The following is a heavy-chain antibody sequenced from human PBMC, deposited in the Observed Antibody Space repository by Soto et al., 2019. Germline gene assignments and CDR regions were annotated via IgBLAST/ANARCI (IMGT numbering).Heavy chain of an antibody. J-gene: IGHJ4*02. V-gene: IGHV3-23*01. D-gene: IGHD1-26*01. CDR2: FSGSGGAT. CDR3: AKAVGDY. Sequence: HPGGSLRLSCAASGFIASNYAMSWVRQAPGKGLEWVSGFSGSGGATFYADSVKGRFTITRDSSKNTIYLQMDRLRADDTAVYYCAKAVGDYWGRGTLVTVS. CDR1: GFIASNYA.